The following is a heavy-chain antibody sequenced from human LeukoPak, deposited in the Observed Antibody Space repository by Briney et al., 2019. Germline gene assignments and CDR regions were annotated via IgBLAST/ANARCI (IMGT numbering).Heavy chain of an antibody. V-gene: IGHV1-3*04. CDR1: GYTFTDYV. D-gene: IGHD1-26*01. Sequence: ASVKVSCKASGYTFTDYVIHWVRQAPGQRLEWMGWISTGSANRKYSQKFQGRVTFTRVTSASIVYMDLSSLRSEDTALYYCARNRGSYLVPYWGQGTLVTVSS. CDR2: ISTGSANR. J-gene: IGHJ4*02. CDR3: ARNRGSYLVPY.